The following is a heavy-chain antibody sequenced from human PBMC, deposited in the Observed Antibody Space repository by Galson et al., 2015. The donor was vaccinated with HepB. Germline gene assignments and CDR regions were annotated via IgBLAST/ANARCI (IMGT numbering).Heavy chain of an antibody. V-gene: IGHV3-21*01. CDR3: ARDRATGTTWEVIHYYYYYGMDV. CDR2: ISSSSSYI. D-gene: IGHD1-1*01. Sequence: SLRLSCAASGFTFSSYSMNWVRQAPGKGLEWVSSISSSSSYIYCADSVKGRFTISRDNAKNSLYLQMNSLRAEDTAVYYCARDRATGTTWEVIHYYYYYGMDVWGQGTTVTVSS. CDR1: GFTFSSYS. J-gene: IGHJ6*02.